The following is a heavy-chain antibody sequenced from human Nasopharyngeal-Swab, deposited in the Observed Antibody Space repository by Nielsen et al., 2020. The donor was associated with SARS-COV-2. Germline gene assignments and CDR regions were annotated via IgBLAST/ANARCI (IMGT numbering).Heavy chain of an antibody. CDR3: AKPDKGTHDY. J-gene: IGHJ4*02. CDR2: ISGSGGST. Sequence: GESLKISCAASGFTFSSHALSWVRQAPGKGLEWVSAISGSGGSTYYADSVKGRFTISRDNSKTTLYLQMNSLRAEDTAVYYCAKPDKGTHDYWGQGTLVTVSS. V-gene: IGHV3-23*01. CDR1: GFTFSSHA. D-gene: IGHD1-1*01.